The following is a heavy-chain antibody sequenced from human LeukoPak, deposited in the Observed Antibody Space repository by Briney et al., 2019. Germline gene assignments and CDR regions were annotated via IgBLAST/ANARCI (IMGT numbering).Heavy chain of an antibody. D-gene: IGHD3-22*01. J-gene: IGHJ4*02. CDR3: ARADRIVVVFDY. V-gene: IGHV4-59*01. CDR1: GGSISGYY. Sequence: SETLSLTCTVSGGSISGYYWSWIRQPPGKGLEWIGYIYYSGSTNYNPSLKSRVTISPDTSKNQFSLNLRSVTAADTAVYYCARADRIVVVFDYWGQGTLVTVSS. CDR2: IYYSGST.